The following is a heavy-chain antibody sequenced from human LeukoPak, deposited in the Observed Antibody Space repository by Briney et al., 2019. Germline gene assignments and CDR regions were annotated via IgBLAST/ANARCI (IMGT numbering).Heavy chain of an antibody. CDR2: ISSSSSTI. CDR3: ARGVLSDY. J-gene: IGHJ4*02. V-gene: IGHV3-48*01. CDR1: GFTFSSYS. Sequence: PGGSLRLSCAASGFTFSSYSMNWVRQAPGKGLEWVSYISSSSSTIYYADSVKGRFTISRDNAKNSLYLQMNSLRAEDTAVYYCARGVLSDYWGQGTLVTVSS. D-gene: IGHD3-10*01.